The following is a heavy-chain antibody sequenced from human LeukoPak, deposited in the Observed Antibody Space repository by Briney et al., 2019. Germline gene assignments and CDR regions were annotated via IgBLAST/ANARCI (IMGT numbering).Heavy chain of an antibody. CDR2: IKPDGSEK. V-gene: IGHV3-7*01. D-gene: IGHD2-15*01. J-gene: IGHJ4*02. CDR1: GFTFGSYW. Sequence: GGSLRLSCAASGFTFGSYWMSWVRQAPGKGLEWVSNIKPDGSEKYYVDSVKGRFTISRDNAENSLYLQMNCLRAEDTAVYYCARDGGSGNPGADYWGQGTLVTVSS. CDR3: ARDGGSGNPGADY.